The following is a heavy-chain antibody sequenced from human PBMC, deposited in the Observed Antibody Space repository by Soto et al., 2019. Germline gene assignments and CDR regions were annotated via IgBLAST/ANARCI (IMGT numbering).Heavy chain of an antibody. J-gene: IGHJ3*02. CDR3: ARVGYSSSWYRRGAFDI. CDR1: GGSISSYY. CDR2: INHSGST. Sequence: SETLSLTCTVSGGSISSYYWSWIRQPPRKGLEWIGEINHSGSTNYNPSLKSRVTISVDTSKNQFSLKLTSVTAADTAVYYCARVGYSSSWYRRGAFDIWGQGTMVTVSS. D-gene: IGHD6-13*01. V-gene: IGHV4-34*01.